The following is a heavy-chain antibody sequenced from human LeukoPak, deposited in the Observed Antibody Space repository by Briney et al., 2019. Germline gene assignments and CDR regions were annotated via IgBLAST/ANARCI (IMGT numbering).Heavy chain of an antibody. D-gene: IGHD2-2*01. Sequence: ASVKVSCKASGYSFTGYYIHWVRHAPGQGLEWRGWINPNSGGTNYAQKFQGRVTMTRDTSNSTAYMELSRLGSDDTAVYYCAREISGYCSTTSCYHPDYWGQGTLVTVSS. CDR3: AREISGYCSTTSCYHPDY. J-gene: IGHJ4*02. CDR1: GYSFTGYY. CDR2: INPNSGGT. V-gene: IGHV1-2*02.